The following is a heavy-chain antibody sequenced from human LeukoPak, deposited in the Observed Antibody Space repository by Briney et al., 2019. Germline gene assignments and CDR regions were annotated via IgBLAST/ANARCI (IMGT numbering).Heavy chain of an antibody. Sequence: GGPLRLSCAASGFTFSSYAMSWVRQAPGKGLEWVSAISGSGGSTYYADSVKGRFTISRDNSKNTLYLQMNSLRAEDTAVYYCAEDGASYSSSTYFDYWGQGTLVTVSS. CDR1: GFTFSSYA. CDR3: AEDGASYSSSTYFDY. CDR2: ISGSGGST. V-gene: IGHV3-23*01. J-gene: IGHJ4*02. D-gene: IGHD6-6*01.